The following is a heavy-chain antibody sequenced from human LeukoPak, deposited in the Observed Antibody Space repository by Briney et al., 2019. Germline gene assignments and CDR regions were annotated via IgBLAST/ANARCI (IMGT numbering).Heavy chain of an antibody. J-gene: IGHJ6*02. CDR1: GGSISSGGYY. CDR3: ARAEGMDV. V-gene: IGHV4-31*03. Sequence: SETLSLTCTVSGGSISSGGYYWNWNRQHPGKGLEWIGYSFYGGTSYNPSLKSRVTISVDTSKNQFSLKLSSVTAADTAVYYCARAEGMDVWGQGTTITVSS. CDR2: SFYGGT.